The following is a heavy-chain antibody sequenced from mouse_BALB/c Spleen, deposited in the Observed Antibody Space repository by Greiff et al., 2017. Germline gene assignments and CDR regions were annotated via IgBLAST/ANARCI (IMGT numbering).Heavy chain of an antibody. CDR3: ARSYGSSHYYAMDY. D-gene: IGHD1-1*01. J-gene: IGHJ4*01. V-gene: IGHV5-17*02. CDR1: GFTFSSFG. Sequence: EVQVVESGGGLVQPGGSRKLSCAASGFTFSSFGMHWVRQAPEKGLEWVAYISSGSSTIYYADTVKGRFTISRDNPKNTLFLQMTSLRSEDTAMYYCARSYGSSHYYAMDYWGQGTSVTVSS. CDR2: ISSGSSTI.